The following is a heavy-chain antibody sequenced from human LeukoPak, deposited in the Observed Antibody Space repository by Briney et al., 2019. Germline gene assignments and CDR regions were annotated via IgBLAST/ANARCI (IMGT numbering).Heavy chain of an antibody. V-gene: IGHV3-23*01. CDR3: GGAAPRGHYYFYIDV. CDR1: GFTFSSYA. Sequence: GGSLRLSCAASGFTFSSYAMSWVRQAPGKGLEWVSGISSVGRTTYYSDSVKGRFTISRDNSRNTLYLQMNSLRAEDTAVYYCGGAAPRGHYYFYIDVWGKGTTVTVSS. CDR2: ISSVGRTT. J-gene: IGHJ6*03. D-gene: IGHD6-13*01.